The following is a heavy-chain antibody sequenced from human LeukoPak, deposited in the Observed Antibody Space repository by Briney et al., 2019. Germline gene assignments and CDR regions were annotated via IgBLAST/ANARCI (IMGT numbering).Heavy chain of an antibody. CDR3: AKNHIWSGTYGTYFDY. Sequence: HAGGSLRLSCAASGFTFSSYAMSWVRQAPGKGLKWVSTINDNGAGTYYADSVKGRFTISRDNSKNTLYLQMNSLRAEDTAVYYCAKNHIWSGTYGTYFDYWGQGTLVTVSS. D-gene: IGHD3-3*01. CDR1: GFTFSSYA. J-gene: IGHJ4*02. CDR2: INDNGAGT. V-gene: IGHV3-23*01.